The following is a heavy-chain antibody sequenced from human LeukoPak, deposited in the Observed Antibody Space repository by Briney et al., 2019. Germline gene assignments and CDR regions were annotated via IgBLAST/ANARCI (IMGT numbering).Heavy chain of an antibody. CDR3: AKDHGSGSYYKGYFDY. J-gene: IGHJ4*02. CDR1: GFTFINAW. CDR2: ISGSGGST. V-gene: IGHV3-23*01. Sequence: GGSLRLSCAASGFTFINAWMSWVRQAPGKGLEWVSAISGSGGSTYYADSVKGRFTISRDNSKNTLYLQMNSLRAEDTAVYYCAKDHGSGSYYKGYFDYWGQGTLVTVSS. D-gene: IGHD3-10*01.